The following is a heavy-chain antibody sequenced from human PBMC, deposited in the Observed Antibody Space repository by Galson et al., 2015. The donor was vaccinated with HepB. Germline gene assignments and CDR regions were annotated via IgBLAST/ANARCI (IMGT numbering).Heavy chain of an antibody. V-gene: IGHV4-59*01. CDR2: IYYSGST. CDR3: ARDRGPEVAVPTD. D-gene: IGHD6-19*01. J-gene: IGHJ4*02. Sequence: SETLSLTCTVSGGSISSYYWSWIRQPPGKGLEWIGYIYYSGSTNYNPSLKSRVTISVDTSKNQFSLKLSSVTAADTAVYYCARDRGPEVAVPTDWGQGTLVTVSS. CDR1: GGSISSYY.